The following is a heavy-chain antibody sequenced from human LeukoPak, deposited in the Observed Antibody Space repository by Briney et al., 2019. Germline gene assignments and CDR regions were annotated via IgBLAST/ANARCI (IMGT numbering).Heavy chain of an antibody. D-gene: IGHD2-21*02. Sequence: GGSLRLSCAASGFTFSSYAMHWVRQAPGKGLEWVAVISYDGSNKYYADSVKGRFTISRDNSKNTLYLQMNSLRAEDTAVYYCARDQREGVVVTATAFDYWGQGTLVTVSS. CDR2: ISYDGSNK. V-gene: IGHV3-30-3*01. J-gene: IGHJ4*02. CDR3: ARDQREGVVVTATAFDY. CDR1: GFTFSSYA.